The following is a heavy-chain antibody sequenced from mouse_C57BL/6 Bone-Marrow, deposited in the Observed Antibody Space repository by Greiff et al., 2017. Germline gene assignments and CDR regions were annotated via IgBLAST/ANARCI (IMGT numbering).Heavy chain of an antibody. CDR3: ARDTVVANYYAMYY. J-gene: IGHJ4*01. Sequence: QVQLQQPGAELVMPGASVKLSCKASGYTFTSYWMHWVKQRPGQGLEWIGEIDPSDSYTNYNQKFKGKSTLTVDKSSSTAYMQLSSLTSEDSAVYYCARDTVVANYYAMYYWGQGTSVTVSS. V-gene: IGHV1-69*01. D-gene: IGHD1-1*01. CDR1: GYTFTSYW. CDR2: IDPSDSYT.